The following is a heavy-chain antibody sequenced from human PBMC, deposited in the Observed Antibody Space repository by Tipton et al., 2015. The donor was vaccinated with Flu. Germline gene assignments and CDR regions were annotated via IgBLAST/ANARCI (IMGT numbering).Heavy chain of an antibody. J-gene: IGHJ3*02. CDR3: ARGGHFDTAGYYILGVFDI. CDR2: IYHSGNT. CDR1: GDSINSSNW. V-gene: IGHV4-4*02. Sequence: SLRLSCAVSGDSINSSNWWSWVRQPPGKGLEWIGQIYHSGNTNYNPSLESRVIISVDKSKNQLSLKLTSVTAADTAVYYCARGGHFDTAGYYILGVFDIWGRGTMVTVSS. D-gene: IGHD3-22*01.